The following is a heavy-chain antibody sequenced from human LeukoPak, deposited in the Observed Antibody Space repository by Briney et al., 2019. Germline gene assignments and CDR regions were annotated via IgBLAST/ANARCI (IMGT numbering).Heavy chain of an antibody. Sequence: GGSLRLSCAASGFSVSDHYMSWVRQAPGKGLECGSVIYSGGSIYYADSVKGRFTISRDNSKYTLYLQMNSLRIEDSAVYYCARDLASLSGGDYGGSWGQGTLVIVSS. V-gene: IGHV3-53*01. CDR3: ARDLASLSGGDYGGS. J-gene: IGHJ5*02. CDR1: GFSVSDHY. CDR2: IYSGGSI. D-gene: IGHD2-21*02.